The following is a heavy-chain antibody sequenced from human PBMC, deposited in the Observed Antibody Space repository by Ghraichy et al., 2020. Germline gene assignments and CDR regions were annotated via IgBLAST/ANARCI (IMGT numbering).Heavy chain of an antibody. D-gene: IGHD2-2*02. J-gene: IGHJ6*02. CDR2: ISSSSSTI. CDR3: ARDARKKCSSTSCYISGMDV. V-gene: IGHV3-48*02. CDR1: GFTFSSYS. Sequence: GESLNISCAASGFTFSSYSMNWVRQAPGKGLEWVSYISSSSSTIYYADSVKGRFTISRDNAKNSLYLQMNSLRDEDTAVYYCARDARKKCSSTSCYISGMDVWGQGTTVTVSS.